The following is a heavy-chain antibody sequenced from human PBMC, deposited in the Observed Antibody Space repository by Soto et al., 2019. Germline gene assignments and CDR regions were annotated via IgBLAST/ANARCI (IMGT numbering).Heavy chain of an antibody. V-gene: IGHV4-34*01. D-gene: IGHD3-22*01. Sequence: PSETLCLTCAVYGGSFSCYYLSWIRQPPGKGLEWIGEINHSGSTNYNPSLKSRVTISVDTSKNQFSLKLSSVTAADTAVYYCARGPHPSLYDSSGYPRRNWFDPWGQGTLVTVSS. CDR1: GGSFSCYY. J-gene: IGHJ5*02. CDR3: ARGPHPSLYDSSGYPRRNWFDP. CDR2: INHSGST.